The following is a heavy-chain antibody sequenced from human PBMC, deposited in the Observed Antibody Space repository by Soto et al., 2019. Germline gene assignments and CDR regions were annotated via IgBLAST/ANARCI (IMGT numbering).Heavy chain of an antibody. V-gene: IGHV1-18*01. CDR3: AREYCTSTSCYGPDY. D-gene: IGHD2-2*01. J-gene: IGHJ4*02. CDR2: ISADSGNT. Sequence: ASVKVSCKASGHTLASYGVSWLRQAPGQGLEWMGWISADSGNTYYAQRFQGSLTMTTDTSTTTAYMEVGSLRADDTAVYYCAREYCTSTSCYGPDYWGQGTLVTVSS. CDR1: GHTLASYG.